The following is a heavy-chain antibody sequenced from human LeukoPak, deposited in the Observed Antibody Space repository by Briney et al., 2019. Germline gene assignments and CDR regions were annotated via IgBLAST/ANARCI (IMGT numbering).Heavy chain of an antibody. CDR1: GGSFSDYY. Sequence: SGTLSLTCAVYGGSFSDYYWSWIRQPPGKGLEWIGEINHSGSTNYNPSLKSRVTISVDTSKNQFSLKLSSVTAADTAVYYCARDSRDYGSGSYYPFDPWGQGTLVTVSS. J-gene: IGHJ5*02. CDR2: INHSGST. V-gene: IGHV4-34*01. CDR3: ARDSRDYGSGSYYPFDP. D-gene: IGHD3-10*01.